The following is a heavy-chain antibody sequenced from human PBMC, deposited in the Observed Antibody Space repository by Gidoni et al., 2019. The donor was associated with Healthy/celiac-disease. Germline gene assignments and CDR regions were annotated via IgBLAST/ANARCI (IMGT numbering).Heavy chain of an antibody. Sequence: EVQLVQSGAEANKPGESLKISCKGSGYSFTSYWIGWVRQMPGKGLEWMGIIYPGDSDTRYSPSFQGQVTISADKSISTAYLQWSSLKASDTAMYYCARGVEMATSPPGFDYWGQGTLVTVSS. J-gene: IGHJ4*02. D-gene: IGHD5-12*01. CDR1: GYSFTSYW. CDR3: ARGVEMATSPPGFDY. CDR2: IYPGDSDT. V-gene: IGHV5-51*01.